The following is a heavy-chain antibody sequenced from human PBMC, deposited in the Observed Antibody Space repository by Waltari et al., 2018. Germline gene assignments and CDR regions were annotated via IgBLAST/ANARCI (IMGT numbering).Heavy chain of an antibody. J-gene: IGHJ5*02. CDR1: GYTFTGYY. CDR2: INPNRGGT. Sequence: QVQLVQSGAEVKKPGASVKVSCKASGYTFTGYYMHWVRQAPGQGLEWMGWINPNRGGTNYAQKFQGRVTMTRDTSISTAYMELSRLRSDDTAVYYCARDGGEQQPSHPWGQGTLVTVSS. CDR3: ARDGGEQQPSHP. V-gene: IGHV1-2*02. D-gene: IGHD6-13*01.